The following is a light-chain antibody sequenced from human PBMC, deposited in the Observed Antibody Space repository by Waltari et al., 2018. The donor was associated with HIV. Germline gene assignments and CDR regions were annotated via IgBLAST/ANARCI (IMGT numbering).Light chain of an antibody. CDR3: QLWDTSTDHYV. CDR2: YND. J-gene: IGLJ1*01. Sequence: SYILTQPPSVSVAPGKTASITCGGNNIGSHSVHWYQQKPGQAPVLVIYYNDDRPSGIPERFSGSKSGNTATLTISRVEAGDEADYYCQLWDTSTDHYVFGTGTKLTVL. CDR1: NIGSHS. V-gene: IGLV3-21*04.